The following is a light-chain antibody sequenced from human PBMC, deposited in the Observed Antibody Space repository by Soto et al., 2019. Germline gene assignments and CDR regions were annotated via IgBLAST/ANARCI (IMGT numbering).Light chain of an antibody. Sequence: IQMTQSSSSLTAFVGDRVTITCRASQGITNFLAWYQQKPGTIPKLLIYAASTLHSGVPSRFSGSGFGTDFILNISSLQPEDVATYYCQKYSSAPFTFGPGTKVDIK. CDR2: AAS. J-gene: IGKJ3*01. V-gene: IGKV1-27*01. CDR1: QGITNF. CDR3: QKYSSAPFT.